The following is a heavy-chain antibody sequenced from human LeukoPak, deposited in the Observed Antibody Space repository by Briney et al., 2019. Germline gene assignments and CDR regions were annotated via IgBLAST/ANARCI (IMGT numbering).Heavy chain of an antibody. D-gene: IGHD3-10*02. CDR3: AREPPMVGDYYYGMDV. Sequence: PGGSLRLSCAASGFTVNSYYIHWVRQSPVKGLEWVSVIYTGGSKYYADTVKGRFIISRDNSNNTVNLQLNSLRAEDTAVYFCAREPPMVGDYYYGMDVWGQGTTVTVSS. CDR1: GFTVNSYY. CDR2: IYTGGSK. J-gene: IGHJ6*02. V-gene: IGHV3-66*01.